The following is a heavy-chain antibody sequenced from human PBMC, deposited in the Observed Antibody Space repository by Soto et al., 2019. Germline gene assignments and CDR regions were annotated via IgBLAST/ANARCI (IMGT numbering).Heavy chain of an antibody. CDR2: INHSGST. CDR1: GGSFSGYY. CDR3: ARGNRITMVRGVQVAFDI. V-gene: IGHV4-34*01. D-gene: IGHD3-10*01. Sequence: PSETLSLTCAVYGGSFSGYYWSWIRQPPGKGLEWIGEINHSGSTNYNPSLKSRVTISVDTSKNQFSLKLSSVTAADTAVYYCARGNRITMVRGVQVAFDIWGQGTMVS. J-gene: IGHJ3*02.